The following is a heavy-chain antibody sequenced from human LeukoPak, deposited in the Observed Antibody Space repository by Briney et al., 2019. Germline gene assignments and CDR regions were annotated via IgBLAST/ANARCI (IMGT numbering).Heavy chain of an antibody. V-gene: IGHV4-59*01. Sequence: PSETLSLTCTVSGGSISSYYWSWIRQPPGKGLEWIGYIYYSGSTNHNPSLKSRVTISVDTSKNQFSLKLSSVTAADTAVYYCARESGNYDSSGYLLYAFDIWGQGTMVTVSS. CDR3: ARESGNYDSSGYLLYAFDI. D-gene: IGHD3-22*01. CDR1: GGSISSYY. J-gene: IGHJ3*02. CDR2: IYYSGST.